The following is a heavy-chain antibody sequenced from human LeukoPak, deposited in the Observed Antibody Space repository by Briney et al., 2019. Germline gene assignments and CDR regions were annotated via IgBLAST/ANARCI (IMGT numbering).Heavy chain of an antibody. CDR1: GFTFSSYA. J-gene: IGHJ3*02. CDR3: ARSKLRGSGSYSAPGTTDAFDI. CDR2: ISYDGSNK. Sequence: PGGSLRLSCAASGFTFSSYAMHWVRQAPGKGLEWVAVISYDGSNKYYADSVKGRFTISRDNSKNTLYLQMNSLRAEDTAVYYCARSKLRGSGSYSAPGTTDAFDIWGQGTMVTVSS. D-gene: IGHD3-10*01. V-gene: IGHV3-30*04.